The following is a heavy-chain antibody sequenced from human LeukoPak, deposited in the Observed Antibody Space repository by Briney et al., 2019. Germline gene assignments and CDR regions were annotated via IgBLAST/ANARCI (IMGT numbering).Heavy chain of an antibody. V-gene: IGHV3-33*01. J-gene: IGHJ4*02. CDR1: GFTFGGYG. Sequence: GGSLRLSGAGSGFTFGGYGMHWFRQTPGKGLEWVAVIAYDGSRAFYADSVKGRFTISRDNSKNTMSVQMDDLRAEDTAVYYCTRYNNDHFDYWGQGTLVTVSS. D-gene: IGHD1-14*01. CDR3: TRYNNDHFDY. CDR2: IAYDGSRA.